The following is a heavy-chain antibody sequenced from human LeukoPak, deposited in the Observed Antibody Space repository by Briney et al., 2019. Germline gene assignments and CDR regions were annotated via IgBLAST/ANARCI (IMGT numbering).Heavy chain of an antibody. J-gene: IGHJ4*02. V-gene: IGHV1-2*04. D-gene: IGHD3-9*01. CDR3: ARGPELLRYFDWLLWTLDY. CDR2: INPNSGGT. Sequence: ASVKVPCKASGYTFTGYYMHWVRQAPGQGLEWMGWINPNSGGTNYAQKFQGWVTMTRDTSISTAYMELSRLRSDDTAVYYCARGPELLRYFDWLLWTLDYWGQGTLVTVSS. CDR1: GYTFTGYY.